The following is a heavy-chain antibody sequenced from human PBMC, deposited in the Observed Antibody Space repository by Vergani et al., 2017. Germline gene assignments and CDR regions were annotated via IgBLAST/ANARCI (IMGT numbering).Heavy chain of an antibody. Sequence: QVQLVQSGAEVKKPGASVKVSCKASGYPFTSYYMHWVRQAPGQGLEWMGIINPSGGSTSYAQKFQGRVTITADKSTSTAYMELSSLRSEDTAVYYCARGSFIGGVAGHFDYWGQGTLVTVSS. V-gene: IGHV1-46*01. CDR3: ARGSFIGGVAGHFDY. CDR1: GYPFTSYY. CDR2: INPSGGST. J-gene: IGHJ4*02. D-gene: IGHD6-19*01.